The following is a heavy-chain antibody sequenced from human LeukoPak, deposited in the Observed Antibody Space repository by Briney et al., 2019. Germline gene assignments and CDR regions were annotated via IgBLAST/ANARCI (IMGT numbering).Heavy chain of an antibody. D-gene: IGHD3-10*01. CDR2: IYHSGST. J-gene: IGHJ4*02. Sequence: SETLSLTCAVSGYSISSGYYWGWIRQPPGKGLEWIGSIYHSGSTYYNPSLKSRVTISVDTSKNQFSLKLSPVTAAGTAVYYCARGVTMVRGAAYFDYWGQGTLVTVSS. CDR3: ARGVTMVRGAAYFDY. CDR1: GYSISSGYY. V-gene: IGHV4-38-2*01.